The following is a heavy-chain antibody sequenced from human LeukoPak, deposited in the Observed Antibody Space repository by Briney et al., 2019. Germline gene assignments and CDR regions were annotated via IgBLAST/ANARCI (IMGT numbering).Heavy chain of an antibody. CDR3: AKDRQWLVWDY. J-gene: IGHJ4*02. CDR2: ISDSGGNT. Sequence: GGSLRLSCAASGFTLTNFWMSWVRQAPGKGLEWVSGISDSGGNTHYADSVKGRFSISRDNSQNTLYLHMNSLRVEDTAIYYCAKDRQWLVWDYWGQGSLVTVSS. CDR1: GFTLTNFW. V-gene: IGHV3-23*01. D-gene: IGHD6-19*01.